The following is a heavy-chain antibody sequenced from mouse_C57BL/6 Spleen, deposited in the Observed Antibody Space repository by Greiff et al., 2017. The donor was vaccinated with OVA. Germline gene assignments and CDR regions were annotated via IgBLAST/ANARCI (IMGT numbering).Heavy chain of an antibody. J-gene: IGHJ2*01. CDR2: ISYDGSN. V-gene: IGHV3-6*01. Sequence: EVQVVESGPGLVKPSQSLSLTCSVTGYSITSGYYWNWIRQFPGNKLEWMGYISYDGSNNYNPSLKNRISITRDTSKNQFFLKLNSVTTEDTATYYCARGSSGYFDYWGQGTTLTVSS. D-gene: IGHD3-2*02. CDR3: ARGSSGYFDY. CDR1: GYSITSGYY.